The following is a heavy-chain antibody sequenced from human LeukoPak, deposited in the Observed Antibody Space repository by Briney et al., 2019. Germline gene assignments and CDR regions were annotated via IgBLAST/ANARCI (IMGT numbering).Heavy chain of an antibody. D-gene: IGHD4-17*01. CDR2: INHSGST. CDR1: GDSVSSGNHY. CDR3: ARGGLGDYWYFDL. J-gene: IGHJ2*01. Sequence: PSETLSLTCTVSGDSVSSGNHYWSWIRQPPGKGLEWIGEINHSGSTNYNPSLKSRVTISVDTSKNQFSLKLSSVTAADTAVYYCARGGLGDYWYFDLWGRGTLVTVSS. V-gene: IGHV4-34*01.